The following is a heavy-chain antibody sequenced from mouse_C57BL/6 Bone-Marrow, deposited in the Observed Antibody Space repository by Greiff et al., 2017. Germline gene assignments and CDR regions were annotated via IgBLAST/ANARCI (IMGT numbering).Heavy chain of an antibody. CDR2: FHPYNDDT. CDR3: ARGGNYGGYYLDY. J-gene: IGHJ2*01. V-gene: IGHV1-47*01. D-gene: IGHD2-1*01. CDR1: GYTFTTYP. Sequence: QVQLKESGAELVKPGASVKMSCKASGYTFTTYPIEWMKQNHGKSLEWIGNFHPYNDDTKYNEKFKGKATLTVEKSSSTVYLELSRLPSDDSAVDYCARGGNYGGYYLDYWGQGTTLTVSS.